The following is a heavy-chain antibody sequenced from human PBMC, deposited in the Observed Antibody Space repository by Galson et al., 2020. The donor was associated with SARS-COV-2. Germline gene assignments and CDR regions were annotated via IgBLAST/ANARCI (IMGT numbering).Heavy chain of an antibody. CDR3: CRSCGYSSSWCVGCGMDV. CDR2: IDWDDDK. CDR1: GFSLSTSGMC. D-gene: IGHD6-13*01. V-gene: IGHV2-70*11. J-gene: IGHJ6*02. Sequence: ESGPTLVKPTQTLTLTCTFSGFSLSTSGMCVSWIRQPTGKALEWLARIDWDDDKYYSTSLKTRLTISKDTSKNQVVLTMTNMDPVDTATYYCCRSCGYSSSWCVGCGMDVWGQGTTVTVSS.